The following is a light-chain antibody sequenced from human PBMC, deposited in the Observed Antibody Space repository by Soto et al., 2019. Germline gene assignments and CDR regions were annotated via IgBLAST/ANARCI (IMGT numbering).Light chain of an antibody. CDR3: SSYTSSSSLLYV. CDR1: SSDVGGYNY. Sequence: QSALTQPASVSGSPGQSITISCTGTSSDVGGYNYVCWYQQHPGKAPKLMIYDVSNRPSGVSNRFSGSKSGNTASLTISGLHAEDEADYYCSSYTSSSSLLYVFGTGTKLTVL. CDR2: DVS. V-gene: IGLV2-14*01. J-gene: IGLJ1*01.